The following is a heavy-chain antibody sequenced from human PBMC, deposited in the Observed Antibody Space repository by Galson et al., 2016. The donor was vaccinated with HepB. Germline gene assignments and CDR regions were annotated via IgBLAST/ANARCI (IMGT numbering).Heavy chain of an antibody. CDR1: GYTFSSYG. J-gene: IGHJ6*02. CDR3: ARDSAIFGVPDIPGADNYYYAMDV. D-gene: IGHD3-3*01. Sequence: SVKVSCKASGYTFSSYGVSWVRQAPGQGLEWLGWISSYNGNTNYAQKVQGRITMTTDTSTSTAYMELRSLISDDTAVYYCARDSAIFGVPDIPGADNYYYAMDVWGQGATVTVSS. V-gene: IGHV1-18*01. CDR2: ISSYNGNT.